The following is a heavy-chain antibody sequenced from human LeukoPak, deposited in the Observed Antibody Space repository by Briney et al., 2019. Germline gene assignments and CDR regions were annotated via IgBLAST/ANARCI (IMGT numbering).Heavy chain of an antibody. CDR2: INAGNGNT. CDR3: AREGEAAAGSLFDY. Sequence: GASVKVSCKASGYTFTSYAIHWVRQAPGQRLEWMGWINAGNGNTKYSQKFQGRVTITRDTSASTAYMELSSLRSEDTAVYYCAREGEAAAGSLFDYWGQGTLVTVSS. D-gene: IGHD6-13*01. V-gene: IGHV1-3*01. CDR1: GYTFTSYA. J-gene: IGHJ4*02.